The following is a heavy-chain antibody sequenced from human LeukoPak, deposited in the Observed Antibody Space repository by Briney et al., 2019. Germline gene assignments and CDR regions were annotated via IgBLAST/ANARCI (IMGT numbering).Heavy chain of an antibody. Sequence: SETLSLTCTVSGGSISSSSYYWGWIRQPPGKGLEWIGSIYYSGSTYYNPSLKSRVTISVDTPKNQFSLKLSSVTAADTAVYYCARQGQLVRFYYYYYMDVWGKGTTVTVSS. J-gene: IGHJ6*03. D-gene: IGHD6-6*01. V-gene: IGHV4-39*01. CDR2: IYYSGST. CDR1: GGSISSSSYY. CDR3: ARQGQLVRFYYYYYMDV.